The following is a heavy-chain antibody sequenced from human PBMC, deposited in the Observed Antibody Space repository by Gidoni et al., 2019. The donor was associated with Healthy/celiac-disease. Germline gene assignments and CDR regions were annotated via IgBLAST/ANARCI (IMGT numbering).Heavy chain of an antibody. CDR3: ATEVVPAAKLPFDP. CDR1: GLPFGTYA. CDR2: ISYDGSNK. J-gene: IGHJ5*02. D-gene: IGHD2-2*01. V-gene: IGHV3-30-3*01. Sequence: VQRVESGGGGVQPGGSLRLPGAAPGLPFGTYAMHWVRQAPGKGLEWVAVISYDGSNKYYADSVKGRFTISRDNSKNTLYLQMNSLRAEDTAVYYCATEVVPAAKLPFDPWGQGTLVTVSS.